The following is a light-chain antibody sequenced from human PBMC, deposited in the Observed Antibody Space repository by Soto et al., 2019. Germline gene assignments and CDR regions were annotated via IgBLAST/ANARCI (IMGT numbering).Light chain of an antibody. CDR2: EVS. Sequence: QSVLTQVAEVCGSPRQSITISCTGTSSYVGGYTYVSCYQQHPAKAPNLIIYEVSNRPSGVSNRFSGSKSGHTASLTISVLHAQAEAYYFCSSYTSTSPDFGTGAKVTVL. CDR1: SSYVGGYTY. V-gene: IGLV2-14*01. J-gene: IGLJ1*01. CDR3: SSYTSTSPD.